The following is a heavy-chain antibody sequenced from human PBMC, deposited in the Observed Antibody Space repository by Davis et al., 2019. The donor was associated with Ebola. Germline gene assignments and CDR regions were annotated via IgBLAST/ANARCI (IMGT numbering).Heavy chain of an antibody. V-gene: IGHV3-30-3*01. Sequence: PGGSLRLSCAASGFTFSSYAMHWVRQAPGKGLEWVAVISYDGSNKYYADSVKGRFTISRDNSKNTLYLQMNSLRAEDTAVYYCARDPRSKSGFGLFDYWGQGTLVTVSS. D-gene: IGHD2-2*01. J-gene: IGHJ4*02. CDR3: ARDPRSKSGFGLFDY. CDR1: GFTFSSYA. CDR2: ISYDGSNK.